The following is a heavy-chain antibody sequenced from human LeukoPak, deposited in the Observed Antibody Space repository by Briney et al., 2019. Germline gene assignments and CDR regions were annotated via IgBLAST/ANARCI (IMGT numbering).Heavy chain of an antibody. CDR2: MNPNSGNT. V-gene: IGHV1-8*01. D-gene: IGHD5-12*01. Sequence: ASVKVSCKASGYTFTSYDINWVRQATGQGLEWMGWMNPNSGNTGYAQKFQGRVTMTRNTSISTAYMELSSLRSEDTAVYYCARGSRGYSGYDLNWFDPWGQGTLVTVSS. CDR1: GYTFTSYD. J-gene: IGHJ5*02. CDR3: ARGSRGYSGYDLNWFDP.